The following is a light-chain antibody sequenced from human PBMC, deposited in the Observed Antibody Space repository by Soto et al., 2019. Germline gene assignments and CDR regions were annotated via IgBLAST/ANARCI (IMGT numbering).Light chain of an antibody. CDR1: QSVSSSD. Sequence: EVVLTQSPGTLSLCPGERATLSCRASQSVSSSDLAWYQQKPGQAPRLLISGASGRATGIPDRFSASGSGTDFTLTISRLEPEDSAVFYCHLYGASPPTFGQGTKVEI. J-gene: IGKJ1*01. CDR3: HLYGASPPT. V-gene: IGKV3-20*01. CDR2: GAS.